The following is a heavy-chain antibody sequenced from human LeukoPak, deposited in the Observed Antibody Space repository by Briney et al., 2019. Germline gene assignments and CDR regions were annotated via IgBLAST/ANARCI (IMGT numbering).Heavy chain of an antibody. Sequence: SETLSLTCIVSGGSISTYYWSWIRQPPGRGLEWIGYIYYTGSTTYNPSLKSRVSISVDTSKNKFSLDLNSVSAADTAVYYCARGRGDARGTSFDPWGQGTLVTVSS. CDR1: GGSISTYY. V-gene: IGHV4-59*01. D-gene: IGHD3-10*01. CDR2: IYYTGST. CDR3: ARGRGDARGTSFDP. J-gene: IGHJ5*02.